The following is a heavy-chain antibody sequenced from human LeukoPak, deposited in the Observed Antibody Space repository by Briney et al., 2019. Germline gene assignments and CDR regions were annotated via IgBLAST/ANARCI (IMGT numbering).Heavy chain of an antibody. D-gene: IGHD2/OR15-2a*01. CDR1: GGSISSGGYY. Sequence: SQTLSLTCTVSGGSISSGGYYWSWIRQPPGKGLEWIGYINRLGSTYSNPSLNSRVTLSVDRSKNQFSLKLSTVTAADTAMYYCARVLSVSYCDSWGQGTLVTVSS. CDR2: INRLGST. CDR3: ARVLSVSYCDS. V-gene: IGHV4-30-2*01. J-gene: IGHJ4*02.